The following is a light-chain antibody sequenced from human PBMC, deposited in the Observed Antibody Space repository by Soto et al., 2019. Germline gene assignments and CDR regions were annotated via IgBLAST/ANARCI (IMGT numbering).Light chain of an antibody. Sequence: DIQMTQSPSTLSASVGDRVTITCRASQNINSWLAWYQQKPGKAPNLLIYDASTLESGVPSRFSGSGSGTEFTLTISSLQPEDFATYYCQQFHSSSRTFGQGTKVDIK. CDR2: DAS. CDR3: QQFHSSSRT. V-gene: IGKV1-5*01. CDR1: QNINSW. J-gene: IGKJ1*01.